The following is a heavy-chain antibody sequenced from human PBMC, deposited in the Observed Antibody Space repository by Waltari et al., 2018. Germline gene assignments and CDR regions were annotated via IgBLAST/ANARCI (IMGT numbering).Heavy chain of an antibody. CDR2: IYHSGST. J-gene: IGHJ4*02. D-gene: IGHD3-10*01. CDR1: GGSISSGGYS. Sequence: QLQLQESGSGLVKPSQTLSLTCAVSGGSISSGGYSWSWIRQPPGKGLEWIGYIYHSGSTYYNPSLKSRVTLSVDRSKNQFSLKLSSVTAADTAVYYCARNYYGSGSYPDYWGQGTLVTVSS. V-gene: IGHV4-30-2*01. CDR3: ARNYYGSGSYPDY.